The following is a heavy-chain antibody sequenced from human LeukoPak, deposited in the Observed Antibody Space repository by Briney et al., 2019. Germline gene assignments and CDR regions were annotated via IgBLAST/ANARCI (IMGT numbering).Heavy chain of an antibody. Sequence: GESLRISCKGSGYSFTSYWITWVRQMPGKGLEWMGRIDPSDSYTNYSPSFQGHVTLSADKSVSIAYLQWSSLKASDTAMYYCARPNITSYYDSRGYDAFDVWGQGTMVIVSS. D-gene: IGHD3-22*01. CDR2: IDPSDSYT. CDR1: GYSFTSYW. CDR3: ARPNITSYYDSRGYDAFDV. V-gene: IGHV5-10-1*01. J-gene: IGHJ3*01.